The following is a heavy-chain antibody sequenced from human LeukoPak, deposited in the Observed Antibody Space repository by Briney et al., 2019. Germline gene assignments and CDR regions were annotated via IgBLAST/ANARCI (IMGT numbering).Heavy chain of an antibody. V-gene: IGHV3-9*01. CDR3: AKAYCSGGSCYPDY. D-gene: IGHD2-15*01. CDR2: ISWNSGSI. J-gene: IGHJ4*02. CDR1: GFTFDDYA. Sequence: GGSLRLSCAASGFTFDDYAMHWVRQAPGKGLEWVSGISWNSGSIGYADSVKGRFTISRDNAKNSLYLQMNSLRAEDTALYYCAKAYCSGGSCYPDYWGQGTLVTVSS.